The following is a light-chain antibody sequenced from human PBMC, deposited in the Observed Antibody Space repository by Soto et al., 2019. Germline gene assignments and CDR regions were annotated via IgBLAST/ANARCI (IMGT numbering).Light chain of an antibody. CDR3: HQYDSWT. Sequence: EIVLTQSPGTLSLSPGDIATLSCRASQSVSNNYLAWYQQKPGQAPRLLIYGASSRATGIPDRFSGSGSGTDFTLTISRLEPEDLAVYYCHQYDSWTLGQGTKVDIK. CDR2: GAS. J-gene: IGKJ1*01. V-gene: IGKV3-20*01. CDR1: QSVSNNY.